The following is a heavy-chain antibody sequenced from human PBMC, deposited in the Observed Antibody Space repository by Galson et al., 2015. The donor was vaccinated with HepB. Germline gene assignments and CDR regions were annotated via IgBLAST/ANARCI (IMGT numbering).Heavy chain of an antibody. J-gene: IGHJ6*02. CDR2: ISVRNGDT. V-gene: IGHV1-18*04. CDR1: GYRFASHG. Sequence: CKASGYRFASHGISWVRQAPGQGLEWMGWISVRNGDTRYAQKVEDRILMTIDTSTNTVYMGLRSLTSDDTAVYYCAREGVYADYVGFAQYFGVDVWGQGTTVIVSS. CDR3: AREGVYADYVGFAQYFGVDV. D-gene: IGHD4-17*01.